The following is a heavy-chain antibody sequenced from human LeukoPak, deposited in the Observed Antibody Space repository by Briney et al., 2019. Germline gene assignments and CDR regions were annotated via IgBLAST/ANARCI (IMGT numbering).Heavy chain of an antibody. D-gene: IGHD3-10*01. J-gene: IGHJ4*02. V-gene: IGHV3-23*01. CDR1: GFTFSSYA. Sequence: PGGSLRLFCAASGFTFSSYAMSWVRQAPGKGLEWVSAISGSGGSTYYADSVKGRFTISRDNSKNTLYLQMNSLRAEDTAVYYCAKVPNCYGSGSFDYWGQGTLVTVSS. CDR3: AKVPNCYGSGSFDY. CDR2: ISGSGGST.